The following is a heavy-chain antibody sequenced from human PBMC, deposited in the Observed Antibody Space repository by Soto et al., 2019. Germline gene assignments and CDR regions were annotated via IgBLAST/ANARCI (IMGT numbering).Heavy chain of an antibody. D-gene: IGHD6-19*01. V-gene: IGHV3-23*01. CDR3: AKIAEAVAGTVYGY. J-gene: IGHJ4*02. CDR1: GFTFSSYA. Sequence: EVHLLESGGGLVQPGVSLRLSCAASGFTFSSYALGWVRQAPGKGLEWVSAIGGGGGSPHYADSVRGRFTISRDNSKNMLYLQMNSLRADDAAVYYCAKIAEAVAGTVYGYWGQGTLVTVSS. CDR2: IGGGGGSP.